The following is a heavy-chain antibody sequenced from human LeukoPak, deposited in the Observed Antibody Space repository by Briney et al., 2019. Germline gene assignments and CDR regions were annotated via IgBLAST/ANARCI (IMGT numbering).Heavy chain of an antibody. CDR3: ARHSGPQQQVVKAYDY. D-gene: IGHD6-13*01. J-gene: IGHJ4*02. CDR1: GGSFSGYF. V-gene: IGHV4-59*08. Sequence: PSETLSLTCAVYGGSFSGYFWSWIRQSPGKGLEWIAYISYSGSTKYSPSLKSRVTVSVDTSKNQFSLKLSSVTAADTAVYYCARHSGPQQQVVKAYDYWGQGTLVTVSS. CDR2: ISYSGST.